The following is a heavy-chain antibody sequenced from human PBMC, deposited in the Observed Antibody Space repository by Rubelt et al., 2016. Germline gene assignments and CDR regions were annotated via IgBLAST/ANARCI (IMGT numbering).Heavy chain of an antibody. CDR3: VRDRNWGWFDP. V-gene: IGHV3-7*01. J-gene: IGHJ5*02. CDR2: IRYDGGVQ. Sequence: GGSLRLSCAASGFTFSSYAMSWVRQAPGKGLEWVGSIRYDGGVQYYIDSVRGRFTISRDKAKNSLYLQMKSLRAEDTAVYYCVRDRNWGWFDPWGQGTLVTVSS. D-gene: IGHD7-27*01. CDR1: GFTFSSYA.